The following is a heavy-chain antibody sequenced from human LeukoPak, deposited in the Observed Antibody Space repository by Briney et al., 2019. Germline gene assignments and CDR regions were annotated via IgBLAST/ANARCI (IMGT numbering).Heavy chain of an antibody. V-gene: IGHV1-18*04. Sequence: ASVKVSCKASGYTFTGYYMHWVRQAPGQGLEWMGWINPNSGNTNYAQKLQGRVTMTTDTSTSTAYMELRSLRSDDTAVYYCARVVVVLRFLEWTPGNYGMDVWGQGTTVTVSS. CDR3: ARVVVVLRFLEWTPGNYGMDV. J-gene: IGHJ6*02. D-gene: IGHD3-3*01. CDR1: GYTFTGYY. CDR2: INPNSGNT.